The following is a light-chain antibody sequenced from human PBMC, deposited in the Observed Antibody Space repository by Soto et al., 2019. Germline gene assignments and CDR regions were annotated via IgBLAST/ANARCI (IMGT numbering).Light chain of an antibody. J-gene: IGKJ1*01. V-gene: IGKV1-39*01. Sequence: DIQMTQSPSSLSASVGDRVTITCRASQTISRHLNWYQQKPGKAPKLLIYGASSLQSGVPSRISGSGSGTDFTLSISSLQPEDFATYYCQQSYSTPWTFGQGTKVEIK. CDR1: QTISRH. CDR3: QQSYSTPWT. CDR2: GAS.